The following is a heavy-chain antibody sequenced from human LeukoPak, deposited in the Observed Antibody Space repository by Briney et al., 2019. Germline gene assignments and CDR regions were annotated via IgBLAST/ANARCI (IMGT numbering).Heavy chain of an antibody. Sequence: SETLSLTCTVSGYSISSGYYWGWIRQPPGKGLEWIGSIYHSGSTYYNPSLKSRVTISVDTSKNQFSLKLSSVTAADTAVYYCARDRGYSYGCWFDPWGQGTLVTVSS. D-gene: IGHD5-18*01. V-gene: IGHV4-38-2*02. CDR1: GYSISSGYY. CDR2: IYHSGST. CDR3: ARDRGYSYGCWFDP. J-gene: IGHJ5*02.